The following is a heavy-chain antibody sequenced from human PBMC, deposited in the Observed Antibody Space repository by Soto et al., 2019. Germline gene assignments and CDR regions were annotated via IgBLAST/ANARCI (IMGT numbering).Heavy chain of an antibody. CDR3: ARGPEILLWFGESPDYYYMDV. D-gene: IGHD3-10*01. Sequence: GASVKVSCKASGYTFTGYYMHWVRQAPGQGLEWMGWINPNSGGTNYAQKFQGWVTMTRDTSISTAYMELNRLRSDDTAVYYCARGPEILLWFGESPDYYYMDVWGKGTTVTVSS. CDR1: GYTFTGYY. CDR2: INPNSGGT. V-gene: IGHV1-2*04. J-gene: IGHJ6*03.